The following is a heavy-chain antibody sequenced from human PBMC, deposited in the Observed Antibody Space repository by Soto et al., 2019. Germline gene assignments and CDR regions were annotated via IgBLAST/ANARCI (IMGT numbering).Heavy chain of an antibody. D-gene: IGHD5-18*01. CDR3: AKEGIQLSVYYYGMDV. Sequence: QVQLVESGGGVVQPGRSLRLSCAASGFTFSSYGMHWVRQAPGKGLEWVAVISYDGSNKYYADSVKGRFTISRDNSKNTRYRQMNSLRAEDTAVYYCAKEGIQLSVYYYGMDVGGQGTTVTVSS. CDR1: GFTFSSYG. V-gene: IGHV3-30*18. CDR2: ISYDGSNK. J-gene: IGHJ6*02.